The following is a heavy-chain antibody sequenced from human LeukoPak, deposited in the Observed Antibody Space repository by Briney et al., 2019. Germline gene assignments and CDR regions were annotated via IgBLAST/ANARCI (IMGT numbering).Heavy chain of an antibody. D-gene: IGHD3-22*01. J-gene: IGHJ4*02. CDR3: ARADSSGYYYVDDY. V-gene: IGHV1-8*03. CDR1: GYTFTSYD. CDR2: MNPNSGNT. Sequence: ASVKVSCKASGYTFTSYDINWVRQATGQGLEWMGWMNPNSGNTGYAQKFQGRVTITRNTSISTAYMELSSLRSEDTAVYYCARADSSGYYYVDDYWGQGTLVTVSS.